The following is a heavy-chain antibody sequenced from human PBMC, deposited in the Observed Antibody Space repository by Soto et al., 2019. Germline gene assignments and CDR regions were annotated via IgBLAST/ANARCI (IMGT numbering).Heavy chain of an antibody. V-gene: IGHV3-23*01. J-gene: IGHJ5*02. CDR2: IDGSGGIT. CDR1: GFTCGTTD. CDR3: VKNSGWFNT. D-gene: IGHD3-10*01. Sequence: GGSLRRSGAASGFTCGTTDMSWVRQAPGEGLEWVSTIDGSGGITYYADSVKGRFTISRDNSRNTVYLQMNSLRGDDTALYYCVKNSGWFNTWGQGALVSVSS.